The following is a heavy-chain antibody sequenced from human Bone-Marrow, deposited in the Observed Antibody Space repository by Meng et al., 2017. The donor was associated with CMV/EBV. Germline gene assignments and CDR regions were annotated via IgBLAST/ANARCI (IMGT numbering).Heavy chain of an antibody. CDR1: GFTFDDYA. CDR3: AKGYYYSGMDV. CDR2: IGAAGDT. Sequence: GESLKISCAASGFTFDDYAMHWVRQAPGKGLEWVSAIGAAGDTYYSGSVKGRFTISRENAKNSLYLQMNSLRAGDTAVYYCAKGYYYSGMDVWGQGTTVTVSS. J-gene: IGHJ6*02. V-gene: IGHV3-13*01.